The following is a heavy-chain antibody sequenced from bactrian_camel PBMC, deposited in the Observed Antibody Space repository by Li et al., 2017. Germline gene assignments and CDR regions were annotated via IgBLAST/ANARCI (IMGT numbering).Heavy chain of an antibody. D-gene: IGHD2*01. CDR1: GFTFSTYY. Sequence: QVQLVESGGGLVQPGGSLRLSCAASGFTFSTYYMSWVRQAPGKGLEWVSSIYSDGRNTYYADSVKGRFTISRDNDNSRLYLQMNGLKPEDTAVYYCAALLYPKCSELLGLESIDFGYWGQGTQVTVS. J-gene: IGHJ6*01. V-gene: IGHV3-2*01. CDR2: IYSDGRNT. CDR3: AALLYPKCSELLGLESIDFGY.